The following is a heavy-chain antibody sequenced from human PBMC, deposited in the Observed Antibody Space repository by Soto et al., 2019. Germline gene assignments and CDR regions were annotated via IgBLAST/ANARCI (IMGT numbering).Heavy chain of an antibody. D-gene: IGHD6-13*01. Sequence: QAQVVQSGAEVRKPGSSVKLSCKASEGTFNSYAIAWVRQAPGQGLEWMGGIIPYYNTLNYAQKFQDRVTITAYDSTNTVYMELSSLRADDTAVYFCASGASRWYPYFFDSWAQGTLVTVSS. CDR1: EGTFNSYA. CDR3: ASGASRWYPYFFDS. V-gene: IGHV1-69*01. J-gene: IGHJ4*02. CDR2: IIPYYNTL.